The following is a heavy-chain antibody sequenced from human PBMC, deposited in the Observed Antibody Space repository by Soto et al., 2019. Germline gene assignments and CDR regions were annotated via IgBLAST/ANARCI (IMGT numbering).Heavy chain of an antibody. CDR2: IFYSGST. D-gene: IGHD3-10*02. V-gene: IGHV4-59*01. CDR3: ASMIGDPVLSFDS. J-gene: IGHJ5*01. CDR1: GGSISSYY. Sequence: QVQLQESGPGLVKPSETLSLTCTVSGGSISSYYWSWIRQPPGQGLEWIGFIFYSGSTSYNPSLKSRGTISIDTSEYRFSLKLNSVTAADTAVYYCASMIGDPVLSFDSWGQGTLVAVSS.